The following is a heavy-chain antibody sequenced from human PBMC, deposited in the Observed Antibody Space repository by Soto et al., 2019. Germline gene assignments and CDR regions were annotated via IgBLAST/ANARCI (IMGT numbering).Heavy chain of an antibody. CDR1: GGTFSSYA. Sequence: GASVKVSCKASGGTFSSYAISWVRQAPGQGLEWMGGVILIFGTANYAQKFQGRVTITADESTSTAYMELSSLRSEDTAVYYCARAWWPDGFSDYWGQGTLVTVSS. CDR2: VILIFGTA. V-gene: IGHV1-69*13. D-gene: IGHD2-15*01. CDR3: ARAWWPDGFSDY. J-gene: IGHJ4*02.